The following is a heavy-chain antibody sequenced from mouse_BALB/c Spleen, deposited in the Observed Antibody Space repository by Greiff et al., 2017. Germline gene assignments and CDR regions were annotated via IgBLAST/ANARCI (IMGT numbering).Heavy chain of an antibody. Sequence: DVKLVESGGGLVKPGGSLKLSCAASGFTFSSYAMSWVRQTPEKRLEWVASISSGGSTDYPDSVKGRFTISRDNARNILYLQMSSLRSEDTAMYYCARGLGDYYGSSSYFDYWGQGTTLTVSS. CDR3: ARGLGDYYGSSSYFDY. J-gene: IGHJ2*01. D-gene: IGHD1-1*01. V-gene: IGHV5-6-5*01. CDR1: GFTFSSYA. CDR2: ISSGGST.